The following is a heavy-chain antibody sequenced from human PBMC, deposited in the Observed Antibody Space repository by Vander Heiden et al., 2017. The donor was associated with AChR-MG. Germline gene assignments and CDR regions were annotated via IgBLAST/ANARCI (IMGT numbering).Heavy chain of an antibody. D-gene: IGHD3-3*01. Sequence: QVQLQESGPGLVKPSETLSLTCTVSGGSISSYYWSWIRQPPGKGLEWIGYIYYSGSTNYNPSLKSRVTISVDTSKNQFSLKLSSVTAADTAVYYCARDRKITIFGVVTNYYYYMDVWGKGTTVTVSS. CDR2: IYYSGST. CDR3: ARDRKITIFGVVTNYYYYMDV. V-gene: IGHV4-59*01. CDR1: GGSISSYY. J-gene: IGHJ6*03.